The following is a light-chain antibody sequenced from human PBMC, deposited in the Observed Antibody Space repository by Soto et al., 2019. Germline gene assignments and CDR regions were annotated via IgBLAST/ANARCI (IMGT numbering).Light chain of an antibody. Sequence: EIVLTPSPGTLSLSPGERATLSCRASQSFNSIYLAWYQQKPGQAPRLLIYGASSRATGIPDRFSGSGSGTDFTLTISSLQSEDFAVYYCQQYNNWPETFGQGTKVDIK. J-gene: IGKJ1*01. CDR3: QQYNNWPET. CDR2: GAS. CDR1: QSFNSIY. V-gene: IGKV3-20*01.